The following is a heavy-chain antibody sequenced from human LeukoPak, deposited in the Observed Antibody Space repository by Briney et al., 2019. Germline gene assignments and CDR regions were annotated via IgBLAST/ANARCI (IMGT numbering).Heavy chain of an antibody. V-gene: IGHV4-39*07. CDR3: ARVARYYFDY. J-gene: IGHJ4*02. Sequence: PSETLSLTCTVSGGSISSSSHYWGWIRQPPGKGLEWIGSIDYSGSTYYNPSLKSRVTISVDTSKNQFSLKLSSATAADTAVYYCARVARYYFDYWGQGTLVTVSS. CDR2: IDYSGST. CDR1: GGSISSSSHY.